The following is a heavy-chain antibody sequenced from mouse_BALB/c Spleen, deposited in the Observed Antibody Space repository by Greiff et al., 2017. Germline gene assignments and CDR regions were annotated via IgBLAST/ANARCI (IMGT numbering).Heavy chain of an antibody. Sequence: VQLQQSGTVLARPGASVKMSCKASGYTFTSYWMHWVKQRPGQGLEWIGAIYPGNSDTSYNQKFKGKAKLTAVTSTSTAYMELSSLTNEDSAVYYCTTLATMITTGAMDYWGQGTSVTVSS. J-gene: IGHJ4*01. CDR1: GYTFTSYW. CDR3: TTLATMITTGAMDY. V-gene: IGHV1-5*01. CDR2: IYPGNSDT. D-gene: IGHD2-4*01.